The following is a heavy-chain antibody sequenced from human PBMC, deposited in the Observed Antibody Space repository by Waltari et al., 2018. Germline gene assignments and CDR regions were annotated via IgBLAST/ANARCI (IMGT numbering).Heavy chain of an antibody. D-gene: IGHD3-3*01. J-gene: IGHJ4*02. CDR2: IYYSGST. V-gene: IGHV4-59*08. CDR3: ASLRSGYFDY. CDR1: GGSISSHY. Sequence: QVQLQESGPGLVKPSETLSLTCTVSGGSISSHYWSWIRQPPGKGLEWIGYIYYSGSTNYNPSLKSRVTISVDTSKNQFSLKLSSVTAADTAVYYCASLRSGYFDYWGQGTLVTVSS.